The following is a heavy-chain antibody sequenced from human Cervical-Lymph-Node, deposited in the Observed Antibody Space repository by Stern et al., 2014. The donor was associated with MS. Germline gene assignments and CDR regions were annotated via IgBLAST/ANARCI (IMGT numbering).Heavy chain of an antibody. V-gene: IGHV4-31*03. CDR1: GGSISSGGYY. Sequence: VQLQESGPGLVKPSQTLSLTCTVSGGSISSGGYYWSWIRQHPGKGLEWIGYIYSSGSTYYNPSLKSRVTISVDTSKNQFSLKLSSVTAADTAVYYCARTPYDFWSGYYLHDYWGQGTLVTVSS. CDR3: ARTPYDFWSGYYLHDY. CDR2: IYSSGST. J-gene: IGHJ4*02. D-gene: IGHD3-3*01.